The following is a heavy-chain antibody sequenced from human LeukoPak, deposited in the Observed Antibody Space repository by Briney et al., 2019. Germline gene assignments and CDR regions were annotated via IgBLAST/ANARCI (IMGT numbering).Heavy chain of an antibody. CDR2: IKSKTDGGTT. V-gene: IGHV3-15*01. Sequence: GGSLRLSCAASGFTFSNAWMSWVRQAPGKGLEWVGRIKSKTDGGTTDYAAPAKGRFTISRDDSKNTLYLQMNSLKTEDTAVYYCTTIVGDRRGAFDIWGQGTMVTVSS. J-gene: IGHJ3*02. CDR3: TTIVGDRRGAFDI. CDR1: GFTFSNAW. D-gene: IGHD1-26*01.